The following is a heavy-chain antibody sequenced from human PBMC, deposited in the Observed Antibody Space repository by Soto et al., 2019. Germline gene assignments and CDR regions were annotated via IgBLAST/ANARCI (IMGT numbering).Heavy chain of an antibody. CDR2: INHSGST. V-gene: IGHV4-34*01. CDR1: GGSFSGYY. Sequence: SETLSLTCAVYGGSFSGYYWSWIRQPPGKGLEWIGEINHSGSTNYNPSLKSRVTISVDTSKNQFSLKLSSVTAADTAVYYCARGWGSWYFARFDYWGQGTLVTVSS. J-gene: IGHJ4*02. CDR3: ARGWGSWYFARFDY. D-gene: IGHD6-13*01.